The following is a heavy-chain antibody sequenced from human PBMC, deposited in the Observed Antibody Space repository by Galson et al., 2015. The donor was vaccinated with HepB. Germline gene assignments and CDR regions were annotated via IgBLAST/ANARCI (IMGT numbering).Heavy chain of an antibody. V-gene: IGHV3-7*01. J-gene: IGHJ6*04. D-gene: IGHD2-2*01. Sequence: SLRLSCAASGFTFSSYWMSWVRQAPGKGLEWVANIKQDGSEKYYVDSVKGRFTISRDNAKNSLYLQMNSLRAEDTAVYYCARMGRYCSSTSCYAPVGMDVWGKGTTVTVSS. CDR2: IKQDGSEK. CDR3: ARMGRYCSSTSCYAPVGMDV. CDR1: GFTFSSYW.